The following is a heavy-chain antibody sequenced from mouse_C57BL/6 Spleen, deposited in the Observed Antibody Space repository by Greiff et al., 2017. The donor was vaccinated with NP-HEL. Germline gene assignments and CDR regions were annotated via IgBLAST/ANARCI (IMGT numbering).Heavy chain of an antibody. J-gene: IGHJ4*01. CDR2: ISSGSSTI. CDR1: GFSFSDYG. CDR3: ARGVGHYAMDY. Sequence: EVMLVESGGGLVKPGGSLKLSCAASGFSFSDYGVHWVRQAPEKGLEWVAYISSGSSTIYYADTVTGRFTISRDNAKNNLFLKMNSLKAEDTAMYYCARGVGHYAMDYWGQGTSVTVSS. V-gene: IGHV5-17*01.